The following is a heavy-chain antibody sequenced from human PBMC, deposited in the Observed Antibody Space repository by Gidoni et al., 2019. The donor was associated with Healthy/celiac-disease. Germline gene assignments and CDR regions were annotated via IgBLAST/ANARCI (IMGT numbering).Heavy chain of an antibody. Sequence: QVQLVQSGAEVKKPGASVKVSCKASGYTFPSYYMHWVRQAPGQGLEWMGIINPSGGSTSYAQKFQGRVTMTRDTSTSTVYMELSSLRSEDTAVYYCALDNGNYSETSYYYYGMDVWGQGTTVTVSS. CDR3: ALDNGNYSETSYYYYGMDV. V-gene: IGHV1-46*01. CDR1: GYTFPSYY. J-gene: IGHJ6*02. CDR2: INPSGGST. D-gene: IGHD2-2*03.